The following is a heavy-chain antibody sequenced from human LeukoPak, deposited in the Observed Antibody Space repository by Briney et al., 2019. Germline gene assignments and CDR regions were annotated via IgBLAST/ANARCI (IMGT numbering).Heavy chain of an antibody. Sequence: KPSETLSLTCTVSGGSISSGGYYWSWIRQHPGTGLEWIGYIYYSGSTYYNPSLKSRVTISVDTSKNQFSLKLSSVTAADTAVYYCARASTVTTGWFDPWGQGTLVTVSS. V-gene: IGHV4-31*03. D-gene: IGHD4-11*01. J-gene: IGHJ5*02. CDR1: GGSISSGGYY. CDR3: ARASTVTTGWFDP. CDR2: IYYSGST.